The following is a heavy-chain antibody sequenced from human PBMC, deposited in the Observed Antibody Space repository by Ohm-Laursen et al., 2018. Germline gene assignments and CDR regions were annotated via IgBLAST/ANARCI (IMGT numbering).Heavy chain of an antibody. CDR3: ARRGSGDRSFDY. CDR2: ISNSGNT. D-gene: IGHD2-21*02. Sequence: GTLSLTWVVSGDSINSSYWSWIRQPPGKGLEWIGFISNSGNTNYNPSLKSRVTISVDTSKNQISLKLGSVTVADTAVFYCARRGSGDRSFDYWGQGSLVTVSS. CDR1: GDSINSSY. J-gene: IGHJ4*02. V-gene: IGHV4-59*08.